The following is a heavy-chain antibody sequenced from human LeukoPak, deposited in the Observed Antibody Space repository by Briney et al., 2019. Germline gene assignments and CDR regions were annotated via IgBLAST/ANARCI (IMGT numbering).Heavy chain of an antibody. Sequence: ASVKVSCKASGYTFTSYAMDWVRQAPGQGLEWMGWINTNTGNPTYAQGFTGRFVSSLDTSVSTAYLQISSLRAEDTAVYYCARSYYYEQYYFDYWGQGTLVTVSS. D-gene: IGHD3-22*01. J-gene: IGHJ4*02. CDR3: ARSYYYEQYYFDY. CDR2: INTNTGNP. CDR1: GYTFTSYA. V-gene: IGHV7-4-1*02.